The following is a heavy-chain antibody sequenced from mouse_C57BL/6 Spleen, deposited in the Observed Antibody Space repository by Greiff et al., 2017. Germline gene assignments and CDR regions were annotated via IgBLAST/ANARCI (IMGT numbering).Heavy chain of an antibody. CDR2: INPSTGGT. J-gene: IGHJ2*01. D-gene: IGHD1-1*01. V-gene: IGHV1-42*01. CDR3: ARNGYGSNPLFDY. CDR1: GYSFTGYY. Sequence: VQLQQSGPELVKPGASVKISCKASGYSFTGYYMNWVKQSPEKSLEWIGEINPSTGGTTYNQKFKAKATLTVDKSSSTAYMQLKSLTSEDSAVYYCARNGYGSNPLFDYWGQGTTLTVSS.